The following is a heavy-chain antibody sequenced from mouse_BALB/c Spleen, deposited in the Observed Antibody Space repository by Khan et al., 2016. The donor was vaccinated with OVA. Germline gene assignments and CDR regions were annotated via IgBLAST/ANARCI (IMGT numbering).Heavy chain of an antibody. CDR1: GFSLTNYG. J-gene: IGHJ4*01. V-gene: IGHV2-6-1*01. CDR3: ARQPYYHYNILDY. D-gene: IGHD2-4*01. CDR2: IWNDGST. Sequence: QVQLKESGPGLVAPSQSLSITCTISGFSLTNYGVYWVRQPPGKGLEWLVVIWNDGSTTYNSALKSRLTISKENSKSQVFLKMNSLQTDDTAMYFCARQPYYHYNILDYWGQGTSVTVSS.